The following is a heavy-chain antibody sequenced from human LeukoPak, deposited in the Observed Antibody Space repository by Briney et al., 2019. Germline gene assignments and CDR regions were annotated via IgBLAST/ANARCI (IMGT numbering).Heavy chain of an antibody. Sequence: GGSLRLSCTASGFTFRSYSMNWVRQAPGKGLEWVSYISSSSSTIYYADSVRGRFTISRDNAKNSLYLQMNSLRAEDTAVYYCARVGGAYSSSWYSHYYYYMDVWGKGTTVTISS. CDR3: ARVGGAYSSSWYSHYYYYMDV. CDR1: GFTFRSYS. D-gene: IGHD6-13*01. J-gene: IGHJ6*03. CDR2: ISSSSSTI. V-gene: IGHV3-48*01.